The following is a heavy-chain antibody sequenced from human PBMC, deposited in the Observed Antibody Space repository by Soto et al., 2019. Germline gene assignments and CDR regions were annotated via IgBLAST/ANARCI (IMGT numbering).Heavy chain of an antibody. CDR2: IYYGGST. V-gene: IGHV4-39*01. Sequence: SETLSLTCTVSGGSISSSSYYWGWIRQPPGKGLEWIGSIYYGGSTYYNTSLRSRVTISVDTSKSQFSLKLRSVTAADTAVYYCARQDGNARSSADYWGRRNQVTVS. D-gene: IGHD6-6*01. CDR1: GGSISSSSYY. J-gene: IGHJ4*02. CDR3: ARQDGNARSSADY.